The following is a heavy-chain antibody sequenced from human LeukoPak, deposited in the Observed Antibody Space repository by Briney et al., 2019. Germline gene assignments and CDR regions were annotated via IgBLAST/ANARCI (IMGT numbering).Heavy chain of an antibody. J-gene: IGHJ4*02. CDR1: GYTYTGYY. V-gene: IGHV1-2*02. CDR2: INPNSGGT. Sequence: ASVKVSCKATGYTYTGYYMHWLRQAPGQGLEWTGWINPNSGGTNYAQKFQGRVTMTRDTSISTAYMELSRLRSDDTPVYYCAKVEATMVVDYCGQGTLVTVSS. CDR3: AKVEATMVVDY. D-gene: IGHD4-23*01.